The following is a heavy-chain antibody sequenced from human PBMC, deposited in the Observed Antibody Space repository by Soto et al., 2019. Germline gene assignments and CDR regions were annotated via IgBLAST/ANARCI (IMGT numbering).Heavy chain of an antibody. V-gene: IGHV3-43*01. CDR1: GFTFDDHT. D-gene: IGHD2-21*02. J-gene: IGHJ4*02. CDR2: ITFDGYVT. CDR3: ARDTGRGNFRQFDS. Sequence: EVQLVESGGVVVQPGGSLRLSCAASGFTFDDHTMHWVRRAPGKGLEWVSLITFDGYVTYYADSVKGRFTISRANSINSLFLHMNSLRTEDTALYYCARDTGRGNFRQFDSWGQGTLVTVSS.